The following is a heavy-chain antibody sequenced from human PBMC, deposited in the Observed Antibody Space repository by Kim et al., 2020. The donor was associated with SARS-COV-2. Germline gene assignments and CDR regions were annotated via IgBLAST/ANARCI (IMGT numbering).Heavy chain of an antibody. Sequence: GGSLRLSCEASGFTFNDYYMAWIRQAPGKGLEWVSYISDTGSSIYYTDSVKGRFTISRDNAKNSLFLQLGSLRAEDTAVYYCVREMRTIFGVVVDFDLWGHGILVTVSP. CDR1: GFTFNDYY. V-gene: IGHV3-11*01. J-gene: IGHJ4*01. CDR3: VREMRTIFGVVVDFDL. CDR2: ISDTGSSI. D-gene: IGHD3-3*01.